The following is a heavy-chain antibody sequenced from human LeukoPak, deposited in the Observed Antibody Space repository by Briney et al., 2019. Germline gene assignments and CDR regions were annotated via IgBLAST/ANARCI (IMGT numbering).Heavy chain of an antibody. Sequence: ASVKVSCKASGYTFTGYYMHWVRQASGQGLEWMGWINPNSGGTNYAQKFQGRVTMTRDTSISTAYMELSRLRSDDTAVYYCAGDSSYGDYAGYWGQGTLVTVSS. J-gene: IGHJ4*02. CDR2: INPNSGGT. CDR1: GYTFTGYY. V-gene: IGHV1-2*02. D-gene: IGHD4-17*01. CDR3: AGDSSYGDYAGY.